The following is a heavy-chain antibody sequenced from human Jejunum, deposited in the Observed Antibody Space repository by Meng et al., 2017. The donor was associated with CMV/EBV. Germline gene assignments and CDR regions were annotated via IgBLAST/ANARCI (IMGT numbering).Heavy chain of an antibody. V-gene: IGHV3-48*02. J-gene: IGHJ5*02. Sequence: FSSYTMNWVRQAPGKGLEWVSYISSSGNTVYYADSVKGRFTMSRDNAKNSLYLQMNSLRDEDTAVYYCAKDRDSWSGYYTIAWFDPWGQGTLVTVSS. CDR2: ISSSGNTV. CDR1: FSSYT. CDR3: AKDRDSWSGYYTIAWFDP. D-gene: IGHD3-3*01.